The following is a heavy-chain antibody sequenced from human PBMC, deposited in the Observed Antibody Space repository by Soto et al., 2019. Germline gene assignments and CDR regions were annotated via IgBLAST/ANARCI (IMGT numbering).Heavy chain of an antibody. CDR1: GDSFSDYY. J-gene: IGHJ4*02. V-gene: IGHV4-59*01. D-gene: IGHD6-19*01. CDR2: VFHSATT. Sequence: QVQLQESGPGLVKPSETLTLTCTVSGDSFSDYYWNWIRQVPGKGLEWIGFVFHSATTSYNPSLMTRVAISDDTSKKQFSLRLTSVTAADTAIYYCARGHYSSGWPIDHWGQGILVTVSS. CDR3: ARGHYSSGWPIDH.